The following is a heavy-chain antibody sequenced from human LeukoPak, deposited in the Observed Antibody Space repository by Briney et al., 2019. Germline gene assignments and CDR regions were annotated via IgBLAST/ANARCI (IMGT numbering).Heavy chain of an antibody. CDR2: IYYSGTT. Sequence: SETLSLTCTVSGGSISSRYWSWIRQPPGKGLEWIGYIYYSGTTNYNPSLKSRVTISVDTSKNQFSLKLSSVTAADTAVYYCARGDKAVTFGGVIVPFDPWGQGTLVTVSS. V-gene: IGHV4-59*11. D-gene: IGHD3-16*02. CDR3: ARGDKAVTFGGVIVPFDP. CDR1: GGSISSRY. J-gene: IGHJ5*02.